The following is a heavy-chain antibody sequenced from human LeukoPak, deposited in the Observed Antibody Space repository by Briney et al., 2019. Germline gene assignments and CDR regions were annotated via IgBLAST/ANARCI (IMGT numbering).Heavy chain of an antibody. CDR3: ARDFWSGYYDR. CDR2: IYYSGST. J-gene: IGHJ5*02. V-gene: IGHV4-59*12. CDR1: GGSISSYY. Sequence: NTSETLSLTCTVSGGSISSYYWSWIRQPPGKGLEWIGYIYYSGSTNYNPSLKSRVTMSVDTSKNQFSLKLSSVTAADTAVYYCARDFWSGYYDRWGQGTLVTVSS. D-gene: IGHD3-3*01.